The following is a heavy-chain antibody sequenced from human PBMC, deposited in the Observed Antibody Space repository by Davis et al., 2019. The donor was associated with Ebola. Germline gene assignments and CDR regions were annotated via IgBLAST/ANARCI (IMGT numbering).Heavy chain of an antibody. Sequence: GESLKISCAASGFTFSSYGMHWVRQAPGKGLEWVAVIWYDGSNEDYAGSVKGRFTISRDNSKNTLYLQMNSLRAEDTAVYYCARDHYDSSAHNWFDPWGQGTLVTVSS. CDR2: IWYDGSNE. V-gene: IGHV3-33*01. J-gene: IGHJ5*02. CDR1: GFTFSSYG. CDR3: ARDHYDSSAHNWFDP. D-gene: IGHD3-22*01.